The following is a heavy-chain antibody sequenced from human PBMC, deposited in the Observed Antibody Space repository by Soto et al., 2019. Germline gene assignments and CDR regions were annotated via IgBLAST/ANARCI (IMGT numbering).Heavy chain of an antibody. J-gene: IGHJ4*02. CDR3: AKALFSSGWLDYFDY. D-gene: IGHD6-19*01. CDR2: ISGSGGST. V-gene: IGHV3-23*01. Sequence: GGSLRLSCAASGFTFSSYAMSWVRQAPGKGLEWVSAISGSGGSTYYADSVKGRFTISRDNSKNTLYLQMNSLRAEDTAVYYCAKALFSSGWLDYFDYWGQGTLVTVSS. CDR1: GFTFSSYA.